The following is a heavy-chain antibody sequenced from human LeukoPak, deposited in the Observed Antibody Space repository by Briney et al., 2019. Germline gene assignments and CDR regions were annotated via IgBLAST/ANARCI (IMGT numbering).Heavy chain of an antibody. V-gene: IGHV3-23*01. Sequence: GGSLRLSCAASGFTFSSYAMSWVRQAPGKGLEWVSATSGSGGSTYYADSVKGRFTISRDNSKNTLYLQMNSLRAEDTAVYYCAKDALYRSQYQLLLESVHFDYWGQGTLVTVSS. CDR3: AKDALYRSQYQLLLESVHFDY. J-gene: IGHJ4*02. CDR2: TSGSGGST. CDR1: GFTFSSYA. D-gene: IGHD2-2*01.